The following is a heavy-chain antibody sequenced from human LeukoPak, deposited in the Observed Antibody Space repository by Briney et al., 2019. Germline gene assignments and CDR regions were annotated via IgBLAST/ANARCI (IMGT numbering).Heavy chain of an antibody. V-gene: IGHV4-31*03. CDR1: GGSISSGGYY. Sequence: SETLSLTCTVSGGSISSGGYYWSWIRQHPGKGLEWIGYIYYSGSTYYNPSLKSRVTISVDTSKNQFSLKLSSVTAADTAVYYCARHIPITMVRGVIIPNWFDPWGQGTLVTVSS. J-gene: IGHJ5*02. D-gene: IGHD3-10*01. CDR3: ARHIPITMVRGVIIPNWFDP. CDR2: IYYSGST.